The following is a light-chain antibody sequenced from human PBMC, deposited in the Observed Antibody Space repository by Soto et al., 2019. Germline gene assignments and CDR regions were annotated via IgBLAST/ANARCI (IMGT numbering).Light chain of an antibody. CDR1: RSVSNNY. Sequence: EIVMTQSPATLSVSPGERATVSCRASRSVSNNYLAWYQQKPGQAPRPLIYGASNRATGIPARFSGSGSGTDFTLTISRLEPEDFAVYYCQQYGSSAITFGQGTRLEI. J-gene: IGKJ5*01. CDR2: GAS. CDR3: QQYGSSAIT. V-gene: IGKV3-20*01.